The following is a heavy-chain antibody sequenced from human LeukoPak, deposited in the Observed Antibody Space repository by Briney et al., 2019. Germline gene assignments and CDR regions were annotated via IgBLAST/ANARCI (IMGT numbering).Heavy chain of an antibody. D-gene: IGHD3-9*01. CDR1: GFTFSSYW. J-gene: IGHJ3*02. CDR3: ARVLLRYFDWLGAFDI. V-gene: IGHV3-7*01. Sequence: GGALRLSGAASGFTFSSYWMIWVRQAPGKGLERVANIKQDGSEKYYVDSVKGRFTISRDNAKNSLYLQMNSRRAEDTAVYYCARVLLRYFDWLGAFDIWGQGTMVTVSS. CDR2: IKQDGSEK.